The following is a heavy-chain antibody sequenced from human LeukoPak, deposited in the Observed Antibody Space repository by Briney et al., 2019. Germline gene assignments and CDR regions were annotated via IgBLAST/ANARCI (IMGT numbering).Heavy chain of an antibody. Sequence: GGSLRLSCAASGFTFSSYSMNWVCQAPGKGLEWVSYISSSSSTIYYADSVKGRFTISRDNAKNSLYLQMNSLRAEDTAVYYCARGGPGRSFDYWGQGTLVTVSS. CDR1: GFTFSSYS. J-gene: IGHJ4*02. V-gene: IGHV3-48*01. CDR2: ISSSSSTI. CDR3: ARGGPGRSFDY.